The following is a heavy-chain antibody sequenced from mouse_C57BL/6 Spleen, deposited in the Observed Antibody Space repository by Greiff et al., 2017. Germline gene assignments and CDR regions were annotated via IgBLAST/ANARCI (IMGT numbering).Heavy chain of an antibody. D-gene: IGHD2-12*01. CDR1: GFNIKDDY. CDR3: TTFPYYKGFAY. Sequence: EVQLQQSGAELVRPGASVKLSCTASGFNIKDDYMHWVKQRPEQGLEWIGWIDPENGDTEYASKFQGKATITADTSSKTAYLQLSSLTSEDTAVYYCTTFPYYKGFAYWGQGTLVTVSA. CDR2: IDPENGDT. J-gene: IGHJ3*01. V-gene: IGHV14-4*01.